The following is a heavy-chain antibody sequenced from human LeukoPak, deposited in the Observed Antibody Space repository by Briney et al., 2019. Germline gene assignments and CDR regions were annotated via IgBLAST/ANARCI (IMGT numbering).Heavy chain of an antibody. CDR2: IYYSGST. CDR3: ARQPAYSYAIDAFDI. CDR1: GGSISTYY. D-gene: IGHD5-18*01. J-gene: IGHJ3*02. V-gene: IGHV4-59*08. Sequence: SETLSLTCTVSGGSISTYYWNWIRQPPGKGLEWIGYIYYSGSTNYNPSLKSRVTISVDTSKNQFSLKLSSVTAADTAVFYCARQPAYSYAIDAFDIWGQGKMVTVSS.